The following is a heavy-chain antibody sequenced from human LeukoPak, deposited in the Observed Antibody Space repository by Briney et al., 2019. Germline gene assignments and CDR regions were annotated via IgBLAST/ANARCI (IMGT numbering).Heavy chain of an antibody. CDR3: TREKGYRYGFNYYYYMEV. CDR2: ISFDGTNK. D-gene: IGHD5-18*01. CDR1: GFAFSTYP. J-gene: IGHJ6*03. V-gene: IGHV3-30*04. Sequence: PGGSLRLSSAASGFAFSTYPMHWVRQAPGTGLEWVTVISFDGTNKYYGDSVKGRFTVSRDNSNNTLFLQMTSLRAEDTAVYYCTREKGYRYGFNYYYYMEVWSIGPAVTVSS.